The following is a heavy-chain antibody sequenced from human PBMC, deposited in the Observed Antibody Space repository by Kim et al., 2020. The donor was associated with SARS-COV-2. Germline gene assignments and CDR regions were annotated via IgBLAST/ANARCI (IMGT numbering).Heavy chain of an antibody. J-gene: IGHJ3*01. CDR1: GFSFSNYW. V-gene: IGHV3-7*03. CDR3: ARLDGGSGGVFDF. D-gene: IGHD6-19*01. CDR2: LNQDGSAK. Sequence: GESLKISCAASGFSFSNYWMTWVRQAPGKGLEWVARLNQDGSAKYYMDSLKGRLTISRDNAKSSLYLQMNSLRVDDTAVYYCARLDGGSGGVFDFWGRGTMVTVSS.